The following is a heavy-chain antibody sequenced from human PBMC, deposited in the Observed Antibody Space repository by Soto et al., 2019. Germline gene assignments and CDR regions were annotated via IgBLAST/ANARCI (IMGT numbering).Heavy chain of an antibody. Sequence: QVQLVESGGRVVQPGRSLRLSCSASGFTFSAYTMHWVRQAPGKGLECVAAISNAGLNIHFADSVKGRFTISRDNSKNTLFPKMTALSPEDTVVYYCAREGRLSGAPPGYGAQEPLFTFSS. CDR1: GFTFSAYT. CDR3: AREGRLSGAPPGY. J-gene: IGHJ4*02. CDR2: ISNAGLNI. V-gene: IGHV3-30-3*01. D-gene: IGHD3-10*01.